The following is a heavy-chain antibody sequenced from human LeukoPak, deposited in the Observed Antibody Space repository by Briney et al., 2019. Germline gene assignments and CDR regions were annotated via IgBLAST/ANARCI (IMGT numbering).Heavy chain of an antibody. D-gene: IGHD3-3*01. Sequence: GGTLRLSCAASGFTFNTYGMSWVRQAPGKGLEWVSGISGSGGATYYADSVKGRFTISRDDPHNTLYLQMNSLRAEDTAVYYCAKEWIFGVVQLDVWGKGTTVTVSS. V-gene: IGHV3-23*01. CDR1: GFTFNTYG. J-gene: IGHJ6*04. CDR2: ISGSGGAT. CDR3: AKEWIFGVVQLDV.